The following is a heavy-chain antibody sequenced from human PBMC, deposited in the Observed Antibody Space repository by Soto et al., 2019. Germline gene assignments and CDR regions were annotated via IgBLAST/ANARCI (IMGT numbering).Heavy chain of an antibody. CDR2: INPSGGST. Sequence: ASVKVSCKASGYTFTSYYMHWVRQAPGQGLEWMGIINPSGGSTSYAQKFQGRVTMTRDTSTSTVYMXXXXXXSEDTAVYYCARGMSLDILTGYLYYYGMDVWGQGTTVTVSS. CDR1: GYTFTSYY. CDR3: ARGMSLDILTGYLYYYGMDV. V-gene: IGHV1-46*01. J-gene: IGHJ6*02. D-gene: IGHD3-9*01.